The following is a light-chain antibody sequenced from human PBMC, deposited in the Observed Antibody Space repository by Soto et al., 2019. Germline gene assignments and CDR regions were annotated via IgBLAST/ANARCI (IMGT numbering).Light chain of an antibody. V-gene: IGKV1-27*01. CDR2: AAS. CDR3: QKYKSAPRYT. J-gene: IGKJ2*01. CDR1: QGISHY. Sequence: DIQMTQSPSSLSASVGDRVTITCRASQGISHYLAWYQQKPGKVPKLLIYAASTLQSGVLSRFSGSGSATDFTLTISSMQLEDGATYYCQKYKSAPRYTFGQGTKLEIK.